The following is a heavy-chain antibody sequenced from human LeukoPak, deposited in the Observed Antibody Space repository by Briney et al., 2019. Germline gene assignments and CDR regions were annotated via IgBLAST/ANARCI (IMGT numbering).Heavy chain of an antibody. D-gene: IGHD2-2*01. CDR1: GDSVSSNSVT. V-gene: IGHV6-1*01. CDR3: ARRLTQYDCFDP. CDR2: TYYRSTWYN. Sequence: SETLSLTCAISGDSVSSNSVTWNWIRQSPSRGLEWLGRTYYRSTWYNDYAVSVRGRITVNPDTSKNQFSLHLNSVTPEDTAVYYCARRLTQYDCFDPWGQGILVTVSS. J-gene: IGHJ5*02.